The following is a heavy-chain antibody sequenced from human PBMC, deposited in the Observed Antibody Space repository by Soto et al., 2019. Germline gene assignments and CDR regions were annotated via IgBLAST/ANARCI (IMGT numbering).Heavy chain of an antibody. D-gene: IGHD6-19*01. J-gene: IGHJ4*02. CDR1: GFTFDDYT. CDR3: AKGEVGSGWLGRYYFDY. Sequence: GGSLRLSCAASGFTFDDYTMHWVRQAPGKGLEWVSLISWDGGSTYYADSVKGRFTISRDNSKNSLYLQMNSLRTEDTALYYCAKGEVGSGWLGRYYFDYWGQGTLVTVSS. CDR2: ISWDGGST. V-gene: IGHV3-43*01.